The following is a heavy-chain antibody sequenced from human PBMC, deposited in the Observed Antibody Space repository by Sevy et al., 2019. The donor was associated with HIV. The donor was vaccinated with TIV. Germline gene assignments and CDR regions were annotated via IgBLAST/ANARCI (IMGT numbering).Heavy chain of an antibody. CDR2: FDYSGST. D-gene: IGHD3-3*01. J-gene: IGHJ5*02. Sequence: SETLSLTCTVSGGSISSSRYYWGWIRQPPGKGLEWIGSFDYSGSTYYNPSLRSRVTIPVDTSQNQCSLKLTSVTAAETAVYYWAAPPFFHDFASNWFDPWGQGTLVTVSS. CDR1: GGSISSSRYY. V-gene: IGHV4-39*01. CDR3: AAPPFFHDFASNWFDP.